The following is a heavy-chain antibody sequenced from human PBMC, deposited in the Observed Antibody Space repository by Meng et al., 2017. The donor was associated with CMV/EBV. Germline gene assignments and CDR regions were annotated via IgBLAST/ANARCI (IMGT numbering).Heavy chain of an antibody. CDR1: GFTFSSYS. Sequence: GESLKISCAASGFTFSSYSMNWVRQAPGKGLEWVSYISSSSSTVYYADSVKGRFTISRDNAKNSLYLQMNSLRAEDTAAYYCARDWGGTSFKHLPHNDYWGQGTLVTVSS. CDR3: ARDWGGTSFKHLPHNDY. V-gene: IGHV3-48*04. D-gene: IGHD3-16*01. J-gene: IGHJ4*02. CDR2: ISSSSSTV.